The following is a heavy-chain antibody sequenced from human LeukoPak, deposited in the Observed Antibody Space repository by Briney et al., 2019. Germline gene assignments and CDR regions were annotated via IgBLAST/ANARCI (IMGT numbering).Heavy chain of an antibody. Sequence: EAAVTVSFTASGYTFTIYYMHWVRQAPGQGIGCIGVINPSGGSTSCAQKFQGDVTMTRDSSMSTVYMELSSLISDDTAVYCCARAGDYSFDYWGQVTLVTVS. V-gene: IGHV1-46*01. CDR1: GYTFTIYY. CDR3: ARAGDYSFDY. CDR2: INPSGGST. J-gene: IGHJ4*02. D-gene: IGHD4-11*01.